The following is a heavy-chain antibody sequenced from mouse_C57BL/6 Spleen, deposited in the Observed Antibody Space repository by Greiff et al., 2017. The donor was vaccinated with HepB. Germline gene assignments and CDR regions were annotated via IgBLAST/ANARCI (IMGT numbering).Heavy chain of an antibody. CDR1: GFSFNTYA. CDR3: VRHGDYGYDGAWFAY. J-gene: IGHJ3*01. D-gene: IGHD2-2*01. CDR2: IRSKSNNYAT. V-gene: IGHV10-1*01. Sequence: EVKLLESGGGLVQPKGSLKLSCAASGFSFNTYAMNWVRQAPGKGLEWVARIRSKSNNYATYYADSVKDRFTISRDDSESMLYLQMNNLKTEDTAMYYCVRHGDYGYDGAWFAYWGQGTLVTVSA.